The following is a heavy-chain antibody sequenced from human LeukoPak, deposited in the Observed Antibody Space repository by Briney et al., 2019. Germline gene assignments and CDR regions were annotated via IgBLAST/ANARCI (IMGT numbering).Heavy chain of an antibody. CDR2: IYYSWRT. D-gene: IGHD3-22*01. V-gene: IGHV4-59*01. CDR3: ARDSYYYDRRGRYGMDV. J-gene: IGHJ6*02. CDR1: GGSISSYY. Sequence: SDTLSLTCTLSGGSISSYYWRWIRQPPGGGREWIGYIYYSWRTNYKPFLKSRVTISVDTSKNQFSLKRSSVTAADTAVYYCARDSYYYDRRGRYGMDVGGQGPTPTVPS.